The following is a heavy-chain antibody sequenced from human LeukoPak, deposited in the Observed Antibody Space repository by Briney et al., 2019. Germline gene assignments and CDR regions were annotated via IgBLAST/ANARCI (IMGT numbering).Heavy chain of an antibody. CDR1: GYTFTGYY. Sequence: ASVKVSCKASGYTFTGYYIHWVRQAPGQGLEWMGWINPNSGGINYAQKFQGRVTMTRDTSISTAYMELSGLRSDDMAVYYCARDSSGNYWGAFDIWGQGTMVTVSS. J-gene: IGHJ3*02. V-gene: IGHV1-2*02. D-gene: IGHD1-26*01. CDR3: ARDSSGNYWGAFDI. CDR2: INPNSGGI.